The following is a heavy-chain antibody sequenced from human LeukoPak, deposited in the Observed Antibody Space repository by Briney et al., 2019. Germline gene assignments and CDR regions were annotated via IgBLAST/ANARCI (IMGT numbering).Heavy chain of an antibody. V-gene: IGHV4-30-4*08. J-gene: IGHJ3*02. D-gene: IGHD1-26*01. Sequence: SQTLSLTCTVSGGSISSGDYYWGWIRQPPGRGLEWIGYIYYSGSTYYNPSLKSRVTISVDTSKNQFSLKLSSVTAADTAVYYCARDGKLVGAIRSDAFDIWGQGTMATVSS. CDR2: IYYSGST. CDR1: GGSISSGDYY. CDR3: ARDGKLVGAIRSDAFDI.